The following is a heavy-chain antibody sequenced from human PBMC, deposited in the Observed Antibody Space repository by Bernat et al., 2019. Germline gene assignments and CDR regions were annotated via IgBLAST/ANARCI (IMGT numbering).Heavy chain of an antibody. V-gene: IGHV5-51*01. CDR3: ARHRQLLGDGGSYMDV. CDR1: GYNFANYW. CDR2: IYPGDSDT. D-gene: IGHD3-10*01. Sequence: EVQLVQSGTEVKKPGESLKISCKDSGYNFANYWIGWVRQVPEKGLEWMGIIYPGDSDTKYNPSFQGQVTISGDRSINTAYLQWSSLKAADTAMYYCARHRQLLGDGGSYMDVWGKGTTVIVSS. J-gene: IGHJ6*03.